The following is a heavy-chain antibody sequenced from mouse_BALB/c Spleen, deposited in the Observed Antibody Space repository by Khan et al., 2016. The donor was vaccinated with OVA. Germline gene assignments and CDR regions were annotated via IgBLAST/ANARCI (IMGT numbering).Heavy chain of an antibody. D-gene: IGHD2-1*01. V-gene: IGHV1-69*02. CDR2: IDPSDSST. CDR1: GYTFTSYW. J-gene: IGHJ3*01. CDR3: VRYGNYCAY. Sequence: QVQLKESGAELVKPGASVKLSCKASGYTFTSYWMQWVKQRPGQGLEWIGEIDPSDSSTNYNQTFKGKATLTVDKSSSTAYLQLSSLPSEDSAVYYCVRYGNYCAYWGQGTLVTVSA.